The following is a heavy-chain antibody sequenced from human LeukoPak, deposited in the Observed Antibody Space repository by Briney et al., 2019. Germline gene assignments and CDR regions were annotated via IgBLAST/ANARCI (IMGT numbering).Heavy chain of an antibody. CDR3: ATGLWTYGN. D-gene: IGHD3-10*01. CDR1: GFTFSSYW. Sequence: GGSLRLSCAASGFTFSSYWMSWVRQAPGKGLEWVANIKQDGSEKYYVDSVKGRFTISRDNAKNSVFLQMSSLRAEDTAVYYCATGLWTYGNWGQGALVTVSS. CDR2: IKQDGSEK. J-gene: IGHJ4*02. V-gene: IGHV3-7*03.